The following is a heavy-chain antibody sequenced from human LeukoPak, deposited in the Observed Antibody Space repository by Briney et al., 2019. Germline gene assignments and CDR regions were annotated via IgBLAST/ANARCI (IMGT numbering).Heavy chain of an antibody. Sequence: SETLSLTCAVYGGSFSGYYWSWIRQPPGKGLEWIGEINHSGSTNYNPSLKSRVTISVDTSKNQFSLKLSSVTAADTAVYYCARGSVLGVMAGWGQGTLVTVSS. CDR3: ARGSVLGVMAG. V-gene: IGHV4-34*01. CDR2: INHSGST. D-gene: IGHD3-10*01. CDR1: GGSFSGYY. J-gene: IGHJ4*02.